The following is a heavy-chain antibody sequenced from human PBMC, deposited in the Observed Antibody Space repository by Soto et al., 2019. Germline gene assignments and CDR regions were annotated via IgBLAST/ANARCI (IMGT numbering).Heavy chain of an antibody. CDR1: GFSFSSAP. Sequence: VQLVESGGGLVQPGGSLRLSCAASGFSFSSAPMNWVRQAPGKGLEWVANIRTGGSATSYADSVKGRFTISRDNGKNSLYLQMNSLRDEDTAVYFCASDLNWGFDSWGQGTLVTVSS. D-gene: IGHD7-27*01. CDR2: IRTGGSAT. V-gene: IGHV3-48*02. J-gene: IGHJ5*01. CDR3: ASDLNWGFDS.